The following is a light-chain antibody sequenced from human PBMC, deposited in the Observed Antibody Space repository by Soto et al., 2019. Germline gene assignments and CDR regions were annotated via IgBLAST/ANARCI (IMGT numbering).Light chain of an antibody. J-gene: IGKJ1*01. CDR3: QQYNTYET. CDR2: KAS. V-gene: IGKV1-5*03. Sequence: DIHMTQSPSTLSASVGDRFTITCRASQTISSWLAWYQQKPGKAPKLLIHKASSLESGVPSRLSGSGSGTEFTLTISSLQPDDFATYYCQQYNTYETFGQGTKVDIK. CDR1: QTISSW.